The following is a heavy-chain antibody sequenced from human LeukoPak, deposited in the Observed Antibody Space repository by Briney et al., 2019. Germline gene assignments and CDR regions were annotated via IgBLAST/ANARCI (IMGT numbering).Heavy chain of an antibody. CDR2: ISSSSSYI. D-gene: IGHD3-22*01. CDR3: ARAQYYYDSSGYYEY. Sequence: GGSLRLSCAASGFTFSTYWMSWVRQAPGKGLEWVSLISSSSSYIYYADSVKGRFTISRDNAKNSLYLQMNSLRAEDTAVYYCARAQYYYDSSGYYEYWGQGTLVTVSS. J-gene: IGHJ4*02. CDR1: GFTFSTYW. V-gene: IGHV3-21*01.